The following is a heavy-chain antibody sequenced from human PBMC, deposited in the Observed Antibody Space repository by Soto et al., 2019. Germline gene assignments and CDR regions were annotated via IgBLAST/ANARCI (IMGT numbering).Heavy chain of an antibody. CDR1: GFSLGTSGVG. D-gene: IGHD3-3*01. Sequence: KSGPTLVNPTQTLTLTCTFSGFSLGTSGVGVGWIRQPPGKALEWLALIYWNDDKRYSPSLKSRLTITKDTSKNQVVLTMTSVDPVDTATYYCAHLFGVLILFDNWGQGTLVTVSS. J-gene: IGHJ4*02. CDR3: AHLFGVLILFDN. CDR2: IYWNDDK. V-gene: IGHV2-5*01.